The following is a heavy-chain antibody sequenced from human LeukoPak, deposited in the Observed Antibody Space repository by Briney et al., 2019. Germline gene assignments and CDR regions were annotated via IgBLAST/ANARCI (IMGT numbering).Heavy chain of an antibody. CDR3: AKDVQLELRGEDAFDI. J-gene: IGHJ3*02. Sequence: GRSLRLSCAASGFTFDDYAMHWVRQAPGKGLEWVSGISWNSGSIGYADSVKGRFTISRDNAKNSLYLQMNSLRAEDTALYYCAKDVQLELRGEDAFDIWGQGTMVTVSS. D-gene: IGHD1-1*01. V-gene: IGHV3-9*01. CDR2: ISWNSGSI. CDR1: GFTFDDYA.